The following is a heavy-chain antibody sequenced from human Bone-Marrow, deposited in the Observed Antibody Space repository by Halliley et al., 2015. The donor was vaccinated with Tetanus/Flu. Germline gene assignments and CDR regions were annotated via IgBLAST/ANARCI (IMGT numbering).Heavy chain of an antibody. J-gene: IGHJ4*02. Sequence: TLSLTCSVSGGSISPYYWSWIRQPPGKGLEWIGYIFHSGSTNYNPSLRSRITISVDTSKNLFSLKLTSATSADPAVYYCARHWGYHNHFHYWGQGTLVPVSS. V-gene: IGHV4-59*01. CDR2: IFHSGST. D-gene: IGHD3-16*01. CDR3: ARHWGYHNHFHY. CDR1: GGSISPYY.